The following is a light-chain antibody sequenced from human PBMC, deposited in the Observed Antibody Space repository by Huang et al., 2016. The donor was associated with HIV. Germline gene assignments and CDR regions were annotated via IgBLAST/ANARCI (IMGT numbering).Light chain of an antibody. CDR2: GAA. Sequence: EIVLTQSPGTLSLSPGERATLPCRASQSVSSSYLAWYQLKPGQAPRLLIYGAASRATGIPDRFSGSGSGTDFTLTISRLEPEDLAVYYCQQYGSSPPTFGQGTRLEIK. CDR3: QQYGSSPPT. V-gene: IGKV3-20*01. J-gene: IGKJ5*01. CDR1: QSVSSSY.